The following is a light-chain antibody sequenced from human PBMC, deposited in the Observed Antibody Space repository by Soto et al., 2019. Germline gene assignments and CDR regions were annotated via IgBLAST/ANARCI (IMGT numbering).Light chain of an antibody. CDR3: QQYNNWPYT. J-gene: IGKJ2*01. Sequence: EIVMTQSPATLSVSPGERATLSCRASQSVSSNLAWYQQKPGQAPRLLIYGASTRATGIPARCSGSGSGTEFTLTISSLQSEDFAVYYCQQYNNWPYTFGQGTKLEI. CDR1: QSVSSN. CDR2: GAS. V-gene: IGKV3-15*01.